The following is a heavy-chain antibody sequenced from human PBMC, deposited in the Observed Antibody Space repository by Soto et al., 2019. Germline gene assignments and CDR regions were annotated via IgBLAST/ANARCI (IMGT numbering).Heavy chain of an antibody. CDR1: GFTFDDYA. D-gene: IGHD2-21*02. V-gene: IGHV3-21*01. CDR2: ISSTTGYI. Sequence: GGSLRLSCAASGFTFDDYAMHWVRQAPGKGLEWVSSISSTTGYIYYADSVRGRFTISRDNAQNSLHLQMNSLRAEDTAVYFCARGLPYCGSDCNTNFDFWAQGTLVTVSS. CDR3: ARGLPYCGSDCNTNFDF. J-gene: IGHJ4*02.